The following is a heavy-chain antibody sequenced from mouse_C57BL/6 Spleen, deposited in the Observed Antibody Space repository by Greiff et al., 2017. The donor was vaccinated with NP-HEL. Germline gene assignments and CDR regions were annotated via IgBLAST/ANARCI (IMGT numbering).Heavy chain of an antibody. CDR1: GYTFTSYW. J-gene: IGHJ1*03. CDR3: ARRYGSSHWYFDV. D-gene: IGHD1-1*01. CDR2: IDPSDSYT. Sequence: VQLQQPGAELVRPGTSVKLSCKASGYTFTSYWMHWVKQRPGQGLEWIGVIDPSDSYTNYNQKFKGTATLTVDTSSSTAYMQLSSLTSEDSAVYYCARRYGSSHWYFDVWGTGTTVTVSS. V-gene: IGHV1-59*01.